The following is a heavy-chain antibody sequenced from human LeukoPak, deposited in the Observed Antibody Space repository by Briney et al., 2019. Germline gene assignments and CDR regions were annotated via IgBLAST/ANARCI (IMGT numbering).Heavy chain of an antibody. J-gene: IGHJ4*02. D-gene: IGHD3-22*01. V-gene: IGHV3-23*01. CDR3: AKDLSDSSGYYYNDY. CDR1: GFTFSSYA. CDR2: ISGSGGST. Sequence: GGSLRLSCAASGFTFSSYAMSWVRQAPGKGLEWVSAISGSGGSTYYADSVKGRFTISRDSSKNTLYLQMNSLRAEDTAVYYCAKDLSDSSGYYYNDYWGQGTLVTVSS.